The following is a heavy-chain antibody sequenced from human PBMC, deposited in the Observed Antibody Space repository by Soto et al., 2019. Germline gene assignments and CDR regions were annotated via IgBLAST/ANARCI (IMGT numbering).Heavy chain of an antibody. D-gene: IGHD2-2*01. V-gene: IGHV4-34*04. CDR1: GGSLSDYY. J-gene: IGHJ6*03. CDR2: INHSGST. Sequence: QVQLQQWGAGLLKPSGTLSLTCGVSGGSLSDYYWSWIRQPPGKGREWIGEINHSGSTNVNPSLKSRATISVDVSKSQFSLSLSSVTAAETALYYCARPPIMYCSIISCIPDYNYYMDVWGTGTAVTVSS. CDR3: ARPPIMYCSIISCIPDYNYYMDV.